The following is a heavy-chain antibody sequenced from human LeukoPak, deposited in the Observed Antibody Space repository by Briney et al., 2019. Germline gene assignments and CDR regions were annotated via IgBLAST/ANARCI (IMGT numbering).Heavy chain of an antibody. CDR1: GYTFTGYY. J-gene: IGHJ4*02. V-gene: IGHV1-2*02. CDR2: INPNSGGT. D-gene: IGHD3-10*01. Sequence: ASVKVSCKASGYTFTGYYMHWVRQAPGQGLEWMGWINPNSGGTNYAQKFQGGVTMTRDTSISTAYMELSRLRSDDTAVYYCARANGSGSYYPFDYWGQGTLVTVSS. CDR3: ARANGSGSYYPFDY.